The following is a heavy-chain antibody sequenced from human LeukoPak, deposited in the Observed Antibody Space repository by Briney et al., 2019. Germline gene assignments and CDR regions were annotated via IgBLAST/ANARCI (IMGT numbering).Heavy chain of an antibody. CDR2: ISAYNGNT. CDR3: ARDIVVVVAATTYWYFDL. CDR1: GYTFTSYG. J-gene: IGHJ2*01. Sequence: GASVKVSCKASGYTFTSYGISWVRQAPGQGLEWMGWISAYNGNTNYAQKLQGRVTMTTDTSTSTAYMELRSLISDDTAVYYCARDIVVVVAATTYWYFDLWGRGTLVTVSS. D-gene: IGHD2-15*01. V-gene: IGHV1-18*01.